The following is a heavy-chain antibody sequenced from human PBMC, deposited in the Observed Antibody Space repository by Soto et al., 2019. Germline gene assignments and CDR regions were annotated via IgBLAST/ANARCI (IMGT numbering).Heavy chain of an antibody. CDR1: GFTFSSYS. Sequence: GSLRLSFAASGFTFSSYSMNWVRQAPGKGLEWVSSISSSSSYIYYADSVKGRFTISRDNAKNSLYLQMNSLRAEDTAVYCCARGIYGGNNFDYWGQGTLVTVSS. CDR3: ARGIYGGNNFDY. D-gene: IGHD4-17*01. V-gene: IGHV3-21*01. J-gene: IGHJ4*02. CDR2: ISSSSSYI.